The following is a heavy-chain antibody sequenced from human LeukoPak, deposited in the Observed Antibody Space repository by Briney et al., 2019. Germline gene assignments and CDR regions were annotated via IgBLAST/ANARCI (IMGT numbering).Heavy chain of an antibody. V-gene: IGHV3-48*02. CDR1: GFTFSSYS. CDR2: ISSSSSTI. CDR3: AREAQQLVDLYYYYYYMDV. Sequence: GGSLRLSCAASGFTFSSYSMNWVRQAPGKGLEWVSYISSSSSTIYYADSVEGRFTISRDNAKNSLYLQMNSLRDEDTAVYYCAREAQQLVDLYYYYYYMDVWGKGTTVTVSS. J-gene: IGHJ6*03. D-gene: IGHD6-13*01.